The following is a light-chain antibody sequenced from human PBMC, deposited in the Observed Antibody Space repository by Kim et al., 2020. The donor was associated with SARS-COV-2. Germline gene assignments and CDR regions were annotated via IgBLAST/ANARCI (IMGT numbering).Light chain of an antibody. V-gene: IGLV3-25*03. CDR3: QSADSSGTWV. Sequence: SYELTQPPSVSVSPGQTARITCTGDALPKQYAYWYQQKPGQAPVLLIYKDSERPSGIPERFSGSSTATTVTLTISGVQAEYESDYYCQSADSSGTWVFGGGTQLTVL. CDR1: ALPKQY. CDR2: KDS. J-gene: IGLJ3*02.